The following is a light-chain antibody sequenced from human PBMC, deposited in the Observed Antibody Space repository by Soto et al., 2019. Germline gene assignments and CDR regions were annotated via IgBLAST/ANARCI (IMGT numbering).Light chain of an antibody. CDR1: QSVSRY. Sequence: EIVLTQSPATLSLSPGERATLSCRASQSVSRYLAWYQQKPGQAPRLLIYDASNRATGIPARFSGSGSGTDFTLTISSLEPEDFAVYYCQQRSISPLTFGGGTKVVNK. J-gene: IGKJ4*01. CDR2: DAS. CDR3: QQRSISPLT. V-gene: IGKV3-11*01.